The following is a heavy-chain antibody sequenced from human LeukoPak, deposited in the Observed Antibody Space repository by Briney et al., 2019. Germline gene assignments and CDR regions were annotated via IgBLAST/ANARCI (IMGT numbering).Heavy chain of an antibody. CDR3: AREKYYDSSGYSLGGYYYYGMDV. D-gene: IGHD3-22*01. V-gene: IGHV4-61*02. CDR1: GGSISSGSYY. Sequence: SQTLSLTCTVSGGSISSGSYYWSWIRQPAGKELEWIGRIYTSGSTNYNPSLKSRVTISVDTSKNQFSLKLSSVTAADTAVYYCAREKYYDSSGYSLGGYYYYGMDVWGQGTTVTVSS. CDR2: IYTSGST. J-gene: IGHJ6*02.